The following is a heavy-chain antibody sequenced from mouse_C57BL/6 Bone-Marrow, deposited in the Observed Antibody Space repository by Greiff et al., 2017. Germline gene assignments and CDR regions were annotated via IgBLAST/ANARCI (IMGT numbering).Heavy chain of an antibody. V-gene: IGHV1-81*01. CDR2: IYPRSGNT. CDR3: ARPLLLRYFDY. J-gene: IGHJ2*01. Sequence: VKLVESGAELARPGASVKLSCKASGYTFTSYGISWVKQRTGQGLEWIGEIYPRSGNTYYNEKFKGKATLTADKSSSTAYMELRSLTSEDSAVYFCARPLLLRYFDYWGQGTTLTVSS. CDR1: GYTFTSYG. D-gene: IGHD1-1*01.